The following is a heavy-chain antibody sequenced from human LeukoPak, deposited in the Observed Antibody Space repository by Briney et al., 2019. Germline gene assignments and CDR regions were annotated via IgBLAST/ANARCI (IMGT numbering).Heavy chain of an antibody. J-gene: IGHJ4*02. CDR2: IYYSGST. V-gene: IGHV4-59*08. Sequence: SETLSLTCTVSGGSISSYYWSWIRQPPGKGLEWFGYIYYSGSTNYNPSLKSRVTISVDTSKNQFSLKLSSVTAADTAVYYCARNYDSSGYYPTYFDYWGQGTLVTVSS. CDR1: GGSISSYY. CDR3: ARNYDSSGYYPTYFDY. D-gene: IGHD3-22*01.